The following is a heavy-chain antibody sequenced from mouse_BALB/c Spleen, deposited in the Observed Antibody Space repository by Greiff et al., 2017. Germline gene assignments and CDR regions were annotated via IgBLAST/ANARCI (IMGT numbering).Heavy chain of an antibody. V-gene: IGHV7-3*02. CDR3: ARERTFAY. J-gene: IGHJ3*01. CDR2: IRNKANGYTT. CDR1: GFTFTDYY. Sequence: EVKVVESGGGLVQPGGSLRLSCATSGFTFTDYYMSWVRQPPGKALEWLGFIRNKANGYTTEYSASVKGRFTISRDNSQSILYLQMNTLRAEDSATYYCARERTFAYWGQGTLVTVSA.